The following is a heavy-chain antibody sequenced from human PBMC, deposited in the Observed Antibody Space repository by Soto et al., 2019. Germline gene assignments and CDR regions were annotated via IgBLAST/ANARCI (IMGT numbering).Heavy chain of an antibody. CDR2: IYYTGDT. Sequence: PAEILTLTCTFSGGAIEVYYWGWSRQSPGRGLESIGYIYYTGDTNYNPSLKSRVTISKDMSKNQVSLNLRSVTAADTAVYYCARLVTGEAAGTFWFDPWGQGTLVTVSS. D-gene: IGHD6-13*01. V-gene: IGHV4-59*01. CDR1: GGAIEVYY. CDR3: ARLVTGEAAGTFWFDP. J-gene: IGHJ5*02.